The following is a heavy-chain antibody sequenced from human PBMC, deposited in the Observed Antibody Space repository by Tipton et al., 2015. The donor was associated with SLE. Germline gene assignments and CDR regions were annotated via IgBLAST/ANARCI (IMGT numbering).Heavy chain of an antibody. J-gene: IGHJ6*03. D-gene: IGHD3-9*01. Sequence: TLSLTCTVSGGSISSSNWWSWVRQPPGKGLEWIGEIYHSGSTNYNPSLKSRVTISVDTSKNQFSLKLSSVTAADTAVYYCAKGGGDILTGYYPVLDYYYMDVWGKGTTVTVSS. CDR1: GGSISSSNW. CDR3: AKGGGDILTGYYPVLDYYYMDV. CDR2: IYHSGST. V-gene: IGHV4-4*02.